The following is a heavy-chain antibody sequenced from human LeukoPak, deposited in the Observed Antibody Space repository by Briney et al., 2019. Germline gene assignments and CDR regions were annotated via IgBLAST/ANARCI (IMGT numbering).Heavy chain of an antibody. CDR1: GGTFSSHA. CDR3: ARGGVRYFDWLLPLRPLDY. Sequence: SVKVSCKASGGTFSSHAISWVRQAPGQGLEWVGGIIPIFGTANYAQKFQGRVTITADESTSTAYMELSSLRSEDTAVYYCARGGVRYFDWLLPLRPLDYWGQGTLVTVSS. CDR2: IIPIFGTA. V-gene: IGHV1-69*01. J-gene: IGHJ4*02. D-gene: IGHD3-9*01.